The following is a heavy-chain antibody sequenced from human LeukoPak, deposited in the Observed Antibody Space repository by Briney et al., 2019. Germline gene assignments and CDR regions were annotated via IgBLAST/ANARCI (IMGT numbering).Heavy chain of an antibody. J-gene: IGHJ6*03. V-gene: IGHV4-61*01. CDR3: ARGVRGAAPYYYYYMDV. Sequence: SETLSLTCTVSSGSINSGSYYWNWIRQPPGKGLEWIGYIYSSGSTNYNPSLKSRVTISVDTSKNQFSLKLSSVTAADTAVYYCARGVRGAAPYYYYYMDVWGKGTTVTVSS. CDR2: IYSSGST. D-gene: IGHD3-10*01. CDR1: SGSINSGSYY.